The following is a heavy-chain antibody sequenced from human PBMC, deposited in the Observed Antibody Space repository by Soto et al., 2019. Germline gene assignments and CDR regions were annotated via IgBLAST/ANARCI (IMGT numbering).Heavy chain of an antibody. J-gene: IGHJ4*02. CDR3: ARIAVAGGGFDY. CDR2: IIPIFGTA. Sequence: SVKVSCKASGGTFSSYAISWVRQAPGQGLEWMGGIIPIFGTANYAQKFQGRVTITADKSTSTAYMELSSLRSEDTAVYYCARIAVAGGGFDYWGQVTLVTVSS. D-gene: IGHD6-19*01. V-gene: IGHV1-69*06. CDR1: GGTFSSYA.